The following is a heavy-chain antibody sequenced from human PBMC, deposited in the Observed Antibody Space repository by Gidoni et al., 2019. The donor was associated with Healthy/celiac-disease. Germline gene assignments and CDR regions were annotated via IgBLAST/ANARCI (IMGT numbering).Heavy chain of an antibody. J-gene: IGHJ4*02. CDR1: GFTFTSYA. V-gene: IGHV3-23*01. D-gene: IGHD3-22*01. CDR3: AKDNYYDSSGYIDY. Sequence: EVQLLESGGGLVHRGGSLTLPCAASGFTFTSYAMRWVRQAPGKGLGWVSAISGSGGSTYYADSVKGRFTISRDNSKNTLYLQMNSLRAEDTAVYYCAKDNYYDSSGYIDYWGQGTLVTVSS. CDR2: ISGSGGST.